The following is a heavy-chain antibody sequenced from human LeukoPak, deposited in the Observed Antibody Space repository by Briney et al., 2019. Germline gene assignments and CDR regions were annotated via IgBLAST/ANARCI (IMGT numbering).Heavy chain of an antibody. J-gene: IGHJ6*02. CDR2: IYSGGST. CDR1: VFTVSSNY. V-gene: IGHV3-53*01. CDR3: ARGPPSSYYYYYGMDV. Sequence: GGSLRLSCAASVFTVSSNYMSWVRQAPGKGLEWVSVIYSGGSTYYADSVKGRFTISRDNSKNTLYLQMNGLRAEDTAVYYCARGPPSSYYYYYGMDVWGQGTTVTVSS.